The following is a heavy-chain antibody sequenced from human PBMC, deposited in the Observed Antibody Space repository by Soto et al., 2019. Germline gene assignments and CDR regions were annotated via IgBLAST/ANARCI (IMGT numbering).Heavy chain of an antibody. J-gene: IGHJ4*02. CDR2: IYYSGST. V-gene: IGHV4-59*08. D-gene: IGHD3-22*01. CDR1: GGSISSYY. Sequence: SETLSLTCTVSGGSISSYYWSWIRQPPGKGLEWIGYIYYSGSTNYNPSLKSRVTISVDTSKNQFSLKLSSVTAADTAVYYCMLGSGWKDFDYWGQGTLVTISS. CDR3: MLGSGWKDFDY.